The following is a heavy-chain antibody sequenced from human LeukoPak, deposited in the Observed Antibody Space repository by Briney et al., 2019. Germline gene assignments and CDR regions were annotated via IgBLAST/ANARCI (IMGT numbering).Heavy chain of an antibody. CDR2: ISSSGSTI. Sequence: PGGSLRLSCAASGFTFSSYSMNWVRQAPGKGLEWVSYISSSGSTIYYADSVKGRFTISRDNAKNSLYLQMNSLRAEDTAVYYCARIRDYGSGSLPTGFDYWGQGTLVTVSS. CDR1: GFTFSSYS. D-gene: IGHD3-10*01. CDR3: ARIRDYGSGSLPTGFDY. V-gene: IGHV3-48*04. J-gene: IGHJ4*02.